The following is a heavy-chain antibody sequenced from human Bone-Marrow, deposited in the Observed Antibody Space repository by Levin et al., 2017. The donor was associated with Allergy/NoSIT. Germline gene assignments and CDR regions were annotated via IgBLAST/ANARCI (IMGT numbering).Heavy chain of an antibody. CDR1: GYTFRSSG. J-gene: IGHJ6*02. CDR3: ARDEGYSSALYYGLDV. D-gene: IGHD6-19*01. Sequence: ASVKVSCKASGYTFRSSGISWVRQAPGQGLEWMGWISADNGDTYYAQKFQGRVTVTTDTSTTTAYMTLTSLRPDDTAVYYCARDEGYSSALYYGLDVWGQGTTVTVSS. V-gene: IGHV1-18*01. CDR2: ISADNGDT.